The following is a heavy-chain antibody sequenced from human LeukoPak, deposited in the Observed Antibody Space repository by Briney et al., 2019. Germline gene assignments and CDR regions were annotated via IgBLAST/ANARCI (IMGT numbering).Heavy chain of an antibody. V-gene: IGHV4-38-2*02. CDR3: ARVYTVTSDYFDY. J-gene: IGHJ4*02. D-gene: IGHD4-11*01. CDR1: GYSISSGYY. CDR2: IYHSGST. Sequence: PSETLSLTCTVSGYSISSGYYWGWIRQPPGKGLEGIGSIYHSGSTYYNPSLKSRVTISVDTSKNQFSLKLSSVTAADTAVYYCARVYTVTSDYFDYWGQGTLVTVSS.